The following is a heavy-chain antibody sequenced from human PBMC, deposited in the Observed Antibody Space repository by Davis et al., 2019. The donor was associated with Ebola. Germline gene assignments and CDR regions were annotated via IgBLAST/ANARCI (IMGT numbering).Heavy chain of an antibody. J-gene: IGHJ4*02. V-gene: IGHV4-59*01. D-gene: IGHD6-19*01. CDR2: IYYIGAT. CDR1: GGSISDYY. Sequence: SETLSLTCSVSGGSISDYYWGWMRQSPGKGLEWIAYIYYIGATNYNPSLRSRVTMSLDSSNNHFSLKLKSVTAADTAVYYCVRGLGDGWRSTSIDFWGRGIQVTISS. CDR3: VRGLGDGWRSTSIDF.